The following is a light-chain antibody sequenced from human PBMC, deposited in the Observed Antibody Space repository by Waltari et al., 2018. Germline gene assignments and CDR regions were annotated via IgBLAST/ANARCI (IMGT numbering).Light chain of an antibody. V-gene: IGLV2-14*03. CDR3: SSYTSSSTLV. Sequence: QSALTQPASVSGSPGQSITISCNGTSSDVGGYNYVSWYQQHPGKAPKLMIYDVSNRPSGFSSRFSGSKSGNTASLTISGLQAEDEADYYCSSYTSSSTLVFGTGTKVTVL. J-gene: IGLJ1*01. CDR2: DVS. CDR1: SSDVGGYNY.